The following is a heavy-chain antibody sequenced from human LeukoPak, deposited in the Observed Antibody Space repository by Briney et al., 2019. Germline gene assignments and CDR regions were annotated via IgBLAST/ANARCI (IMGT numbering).Heavy chain of an antibody. CDR3: VRQMIRFWFDP. V-gene: IGHV3-23*01. CDR1: GFTFSSYG. J-gene: IGHJ5*02. D-gene: IGHD3-16*01. CDR2: ISGSGGST. Sequence: GGSLRLSCAASGFTFSSYGMSWVRQAPGKGLEWVSAISGSGGSTYYAGSVKGRFTISRDSSKNSLFLHLNSLRVDDTATYYCVRQMIRFWFDPWGQGTRVTVSS.